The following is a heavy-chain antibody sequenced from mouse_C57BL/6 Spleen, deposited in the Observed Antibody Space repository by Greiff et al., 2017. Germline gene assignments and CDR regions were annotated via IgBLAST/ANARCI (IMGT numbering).Heavy chain of an antibody. CDR3: ARGMITTVVGEFAY. Sequence: QVQLQQSGPELVKPGASVKISCKASGYAFSSSWMNWVKQRPGKGLEWIGRIYPGDGDTNYNGKFKGKATLTADKSSSTAYMQLSSLTSEDSAVYFCARGMITTVVGEFAYWGQGTLVTVSA. CDR1: GYAFSSSW. V-gene: IGHV1-82*01. J-gene: IGHJ3*01. D-gene: IGHD1-1*01. CDR2: IYPGDGDT.